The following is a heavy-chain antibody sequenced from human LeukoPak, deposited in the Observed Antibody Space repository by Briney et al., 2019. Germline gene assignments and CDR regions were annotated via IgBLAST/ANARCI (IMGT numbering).Heavy chain of an antibody. CDR3: ARGVGRRGWQNYFDY. CDR1: GFTFSSYW. CDR2: IKQDGSEK. D-gene: IGHD6-19*01. J-gene: IGHJ4*02. Sequence: GGSLRLSCAASGFTFSSYWMSWVRQAPGKGLEWVANIKQDGSEKYYVDSVKGRFTNSRDNAKNSLYLQMNSLRAEDTAVYYCARGVGRRGWQNYFDYWGQGTLVTVSS. V-gene: IGHV3-7*01.